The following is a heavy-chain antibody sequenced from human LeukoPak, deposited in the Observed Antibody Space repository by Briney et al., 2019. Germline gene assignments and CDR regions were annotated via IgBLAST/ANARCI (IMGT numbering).Heavy chain of an antibody. Sequence: GASVKVSCKASGYTFTGYHMHWVRQAPGQGLEWMGWINPNSGGTNYAQKFQGRVTMTRDKSISTAYMELSRLRSDDTAVYYCARDTSIAVADTNFDYWGQGTLVTVSS. CDR2: INPNSGGT. J-gene: IGHJ4*02. D-gene: IGHD6-19*01. CDR1: GYTFTGYH. CDR3: ARDTSIAVADTNFDY. V-gene: IGHV1-2*02.